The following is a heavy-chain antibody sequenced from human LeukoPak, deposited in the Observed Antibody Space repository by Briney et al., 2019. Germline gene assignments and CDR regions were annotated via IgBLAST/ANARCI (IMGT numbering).Heavy chain of an antibody. J-gene: IGHJ4*02. CDR2: INHSGST. Sequence: SETLSLTCAVYGGSFSGYYWSWIRRPPGKGLEWIGEINHSGSTNYNPSLKSRVTISVDTSKNQFSLKLSSVTAADTAVYYCAREGVTIFGVVNESPPFDYWGQGTLVTVSS. CDR1: GGSFSGYY. CDR3: AREGVTIFGVVNESPPFDY. D-gene: IGHD3-3*01. V-gene: IGHV4-34*01.